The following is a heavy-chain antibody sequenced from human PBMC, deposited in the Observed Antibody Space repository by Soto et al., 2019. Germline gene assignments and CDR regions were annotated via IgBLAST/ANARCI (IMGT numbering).Heavy chain of an antibody. CDR3: AKGRGYCSSTSCYVGSDY. Sequence: EVQLLESGGGLVQPGGSLRLSCAASGFTFSSYAMSWVRQAPGKGLEWVSAISGSGGSTYYADSVKGRFTISRDNSKNTLYLQMNSLRAEDTAVCYCAKGRGYCSSTSCYVGSDYWVQGTLVTVSS. J-gene: IGHJ4*02. CDR1: GFTFSSYA. D-gene: IGHD2-2*01. CDR2: ISGSGGST. V-gene: IGHV3-23*01.